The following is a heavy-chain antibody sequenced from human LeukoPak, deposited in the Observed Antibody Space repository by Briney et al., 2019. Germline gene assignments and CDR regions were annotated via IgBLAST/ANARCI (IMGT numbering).Heavy chain of an antibody. D-gene: IGHD6-19*01. J-gene: IGHJ4*02. CDR3: ARAGASRIAVAGTHDPGYYFDY. CDR1: AFTVRTYA. Sequence: PVRSLGFSCAAAAFTVRTYARHGVLHGQANDLECWARKAYDGITNYYADSVKGRFTISRDNSKNTLYLQMNSLRAEDTAVYYCARAGASRIAVAGTHDPGYYFDYWGQGTLVTVSS. V-gene: IGHV3-30-3*01. CDR2: KAYDGITN.